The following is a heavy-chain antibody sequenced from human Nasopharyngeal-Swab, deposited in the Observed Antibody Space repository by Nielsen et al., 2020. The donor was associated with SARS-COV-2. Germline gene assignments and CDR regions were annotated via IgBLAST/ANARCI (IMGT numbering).Heavy chain of an antibody. Sequence: GESLKISCAASGFTFDDYGMSWVRQAPGKGLEWVSGINWNGGSTGYADSVKGRFTISRDNAKNSLYLQMNSLRAEDTAVYYCAKDHDTIFSFGDYWGQGTLVTVSS. V-gene: IGHV3-20*04. CDR2: INWNGGST. CDR3: AKDHDTIFSFGDY. CDR1: GFTFDDYG. D-gene: IGHD3-9*01. J-gene: IGHJ4*02.